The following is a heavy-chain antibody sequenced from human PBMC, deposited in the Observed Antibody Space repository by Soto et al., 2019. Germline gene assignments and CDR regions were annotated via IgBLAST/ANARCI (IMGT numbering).Heavy chain of an antibody. D-gene: IGHD5-12*01. CDR2: INHSGST. V-gene: IGHV4-34*01. J-gene: IGHJ4*02. CDR3: ARGKRATIRY. Sequence: SETLSLTCAVYGGSFSGYYWSWIRQPPGKGLEWIGEINHSGSTNYNPSLKSRVTISVDTSKNQFSLKLSSVTAADTAVYYCARGKRATIRYWGQGTLVTVSS. CDR1: GGSFSGYY.